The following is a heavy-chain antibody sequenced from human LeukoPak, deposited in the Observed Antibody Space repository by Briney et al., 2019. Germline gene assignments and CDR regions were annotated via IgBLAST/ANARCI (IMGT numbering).Heavy chain of an antibody. CDR1: GYTFTGYY. CDR2: ISAYNGNT. D-gene: IGHD7-27*01. V-gene: IGHV1-18*04. Sequence: ASVKVSCKASGYTFTGYYMHWVRQAPGQGLEWMGWISAYNGNTNYAQKLQGRVTMTTDTSTSTAYMELRSLRSDDTAVYYCAQAGDDAFDIWGQGTMVTVSS. CDR3: AQAGDDAFDI. J-gene: IGHJ3*02.